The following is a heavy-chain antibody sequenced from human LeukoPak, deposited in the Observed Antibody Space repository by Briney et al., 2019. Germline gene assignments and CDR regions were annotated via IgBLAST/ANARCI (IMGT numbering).Heavy chain of an antibody. D-gene: IGHD2/OR15-2a*01. Sequence: ASVKVSCKASGYTFSSHGLSWVRQAPGQGLEWMGWVNPYNSFANYAQKFQGRVTVTTDPSTSTGYMELRDLRSDDTAFYYCARVFYDARIFYYYLDVWGQGTAVTIS. CDR2: VNPYNSFA. CDR3: ARVFYDARIFYYYLDV. J-gene: IGHJ6*02. V-gene: IGHV1-18*01. CDR1: GYTFSSHG.